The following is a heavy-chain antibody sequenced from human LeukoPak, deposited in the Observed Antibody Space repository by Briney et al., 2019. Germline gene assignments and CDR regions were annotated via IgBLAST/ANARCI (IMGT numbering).Heavy chain of an antibody. J-gene: IGHJ5*02. Sequence: SGTLSLTCAVSGGSISSSNWWSWVRQPPGKGLEWIGEIYHSGSTNYNPSLKSRVTISVDTSKNQFSLKLSSVTAADTAVYYCARNDYSNYVWFDPWGQGTLVTVSS. CDR1: GGSISSSNW. V-gene: IGHV4-4*02. D-gene: IGHD4-11*01. CDR2: IYHSGST. CDR3: ARNDYSNYVWFDP.